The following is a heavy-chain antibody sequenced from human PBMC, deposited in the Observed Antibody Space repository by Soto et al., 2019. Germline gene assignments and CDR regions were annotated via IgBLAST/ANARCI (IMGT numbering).Heavy chain of an antibody. Sequence: SETLSLTCTVSGGSISSYYWSWIRQPAGKGLGWIGRIYTSGSTNYNPSLKSRVTMSVDTSKNQFSLKLSSVTAADTAVYYCARDQGGSSGWYLSPYYYYGMDVWGQGTTVTVSS. V-gene: IGHV4-4*07. CDR1: GGSISSYY. CDR2: IYTSGST. CDR3: ARDQGGSSGWYLSPYYYYGMDV. D-gene: IGHD6-19*01. J-gene: IGHJ6*02.